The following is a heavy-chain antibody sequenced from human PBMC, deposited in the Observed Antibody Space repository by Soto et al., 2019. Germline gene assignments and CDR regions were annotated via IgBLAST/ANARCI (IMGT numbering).Heavy chain of an antibody. V-gene: IGHV4-34*01. Sequence: SETLSLTCAVYGGSFSGYYWSCIRQPPGKGLEWIGEINHSGSTNYNPSLKSRVTISVDTSKNQFSLKLSSVTAADTAVYYCARWRGQWLVRGGYYFDYWGQGTLVTVS. J-gene: IGHJ4*02. CDR1: GGSFSGYY. CDR3: ARWRGQWLVRGGYYFDY. CDR2: INHSGST. D-gene: IGHD6-19*01.